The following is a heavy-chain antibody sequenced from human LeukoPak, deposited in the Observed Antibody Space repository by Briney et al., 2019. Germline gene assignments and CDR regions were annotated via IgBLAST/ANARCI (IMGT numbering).Heavy chain of an antibody. D-gene: IGHD3-22*01. CDR1: GFTFSSYG. CDR3: AKFRLNYYDSSGYHYFDY. J-gene: IGHJ4*02. Sequence: GGSLRLSCAASGFTFSSYGMHWVRQAPGKGLEWVAFIRYDGSNKYYADSVKGRFTISRDNSKNTLYLQMNSLGAEDTAVYYCAKFRLNYYDSSGYHYFDYWGQGTLVTVSS. CDR2: IRYDGSNK. V-gene: IGHV3-30*02.